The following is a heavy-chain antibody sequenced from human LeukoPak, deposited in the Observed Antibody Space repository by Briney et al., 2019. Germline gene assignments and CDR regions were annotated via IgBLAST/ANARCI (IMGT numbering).Heavy chain of an antibody. V-gene: IGHV3-7*01. CDR1: GFTFSSYW. CDR3: ARDLGYGALDP. D-gene: IGHD4-17*01. Sequence: GGSLRLSCAASGFTFSSYWMNWVRQAPGKGLEWVALINPDGSQTNYVDSVKGRLTIPRDNAESSLYLQMNSLRAEDTAVYYCARDLGYGALDPWGQGTLVTVSS. CDR2: INPDGSQT. J-gene: IGHJ5*02.